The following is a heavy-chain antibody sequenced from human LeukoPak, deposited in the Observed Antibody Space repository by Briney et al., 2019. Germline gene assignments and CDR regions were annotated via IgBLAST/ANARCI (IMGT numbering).Heavy chain of an antibody. D-gene: IGHD3-3*01. J-gene: IGHJ4*02. Sequence: GGSLRLSCAPSGFTFSIYAMSWVRQAPGKGLEWVSAISGDGDTTYYADSVKGRFTISRDNSKSTLYLQMNSLGAEDTAVYYCAKGGRFLEWLMVDYWGQGTLVTVSS. CDR3: AKGGRFLEWLMVDY. V-gene: IGHV3-23*01. CDR1: GFTFSIYA. CDR2: ISGDGDTT.